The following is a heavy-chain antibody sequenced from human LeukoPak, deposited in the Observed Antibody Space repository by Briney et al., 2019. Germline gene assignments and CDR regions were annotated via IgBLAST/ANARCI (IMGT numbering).Heavy chain of an antibody. V-gene: IGHV4-39*07. D-gene: IGHD3-22*01. CDR2: IYYSGST. Sequence: SETLSLTCTVSGGSISSSGYYWGWIRQPPGKGLEWIGSIYYSGSTYYNPSLKSRVTISIDTSKNQFSLKLSSVTAADTAVYYCARDSSGYYGFDYWGQGTLVTVSS. CDR3: ARDSSGYYGFDY. CDR1: GGSISSSGYY. J-gene: IGHJ4*02.